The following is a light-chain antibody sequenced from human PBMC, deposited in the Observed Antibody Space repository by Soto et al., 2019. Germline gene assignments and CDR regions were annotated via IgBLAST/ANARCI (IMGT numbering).Light chain of an antibody. J-gene: IGLJ3*02. CDR1: NSNIGSYT. CDR3: AAWDDSLNAWV. Sequence: QSVLTQPPSASGTPGQTVAISCSGTNSNIGSYTVNWYQQFPGTAPRLLINGNIQRPSGVPDRFSGSKSDTSASLAISGLLSEDESDYYCAAWDDSLNAWVFGGGTKLTVL. CDR2: GNI. V-gene: IGLV1-44*01.